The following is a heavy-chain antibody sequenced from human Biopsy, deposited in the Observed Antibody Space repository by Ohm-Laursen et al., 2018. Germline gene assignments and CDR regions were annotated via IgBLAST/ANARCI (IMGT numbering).Heavy chain of an antibody. CDR3: ARAPADQYAARNYYSSHAFDK. CDR2: FYSSGTT. V-gene: IGHV4-61*01. CDR1: DASASSGRYY. J-gene: IGHJ3*02. D-gene: IGHD3-10*01. Sequence: TLTLTCAVSDASASSGRYYWTWIRQPPRKPLEWIGYFYSSGTTRYNPSLESRPSISMDTSKNEVSLRLTSMTAADTAVYFCARAPADQYAARNYYSSHAFDKWGQGTKVTVSS.